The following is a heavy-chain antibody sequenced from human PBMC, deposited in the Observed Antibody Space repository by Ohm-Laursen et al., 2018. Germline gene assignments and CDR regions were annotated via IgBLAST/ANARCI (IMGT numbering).Heavy chain of an antibody. J-gene: IGHJ6*02. CDR2: ISGSGDAA. V-gene: IGHV3-23*01. CDR3: AKGRGYSGYDSDMDV. CDR1: GFTFSSSW. Sequence: SLRLSCSASGFTFSSSWMHWVCRAPGKGLEWVSGISGSGDAANYADSVKGRFTISRDNSKNTLYLQMNRLRAEDTAVYYCAKGRGYSGYDSDMDVWGQGTTVTVAS. D-gene: IGHD5-12*01.